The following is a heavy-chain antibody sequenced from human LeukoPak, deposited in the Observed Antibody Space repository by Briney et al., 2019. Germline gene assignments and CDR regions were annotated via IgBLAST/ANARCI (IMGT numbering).Heavy chain of an antibody. D-gene: IGHD3-10*01. CDR3: AKDCSAQLWVGEYYYYMEV. J-gene: IGHJ6*03. V-gene: IGHV3-23*01. CDR2: ITDSGGRT. Sequence: GGSLRLSCAASGFTFSSYAMTWVRQAPGKGLEWVSSITDSGGRTYYADSVKGRFTISRDNSKNTLYLQMNSLRAEDTAVYYCAKDCSAQLWVGEYYYYMEVWGTGTTVTVSS. CDR1: GFTFSSYA.